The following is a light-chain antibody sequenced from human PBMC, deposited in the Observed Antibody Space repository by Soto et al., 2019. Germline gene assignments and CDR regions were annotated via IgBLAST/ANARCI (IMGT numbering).Light chain of an antibody. CDR2: WAS. V-gene: IGKV4-1*01. Sequence: DIVMTQSPDSLAVSLGERATFNCKSSQSVLYSSDNKNYLAWYQQKPRQPPKLLIYWASTRESGVPGLFSGSGSGTDFTLTISGLQAEDVAVYYCQQYYTTPWTFGQGTKVEIK. J-gene: IGKJ1*01. CDR3: QQYYTTPWT. CDR1: QSVLYSSDNKNY.